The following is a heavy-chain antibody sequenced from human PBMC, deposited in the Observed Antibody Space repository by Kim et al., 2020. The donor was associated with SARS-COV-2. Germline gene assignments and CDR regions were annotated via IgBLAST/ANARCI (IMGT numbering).Heavy chain of an antibody. Sequence: SETLSLTCTVSGGSVSSGSYYWSWIRQPPGKGLEWIGYIYYSGSTNYNPSLKSRVTISVDTSKNQFSLKLSSVTAADTAVYYCARESFDYDRKRNYFDYWGQGTLVTVSS. CDR2: IYYSGST. V-gene: IGHV4-61*01. CDR1: GGSVSSGSYY. CDR3: ARESFDYDRKRNYFDY. J-gene: IGHJ4*02. D-gene: IGHD3-22*01.